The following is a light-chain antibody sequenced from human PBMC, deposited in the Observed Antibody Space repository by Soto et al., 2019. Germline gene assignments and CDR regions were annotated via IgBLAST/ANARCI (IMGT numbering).Light chain of an antibody. CDR2: DVS. V-gene: IGLV2-14*03. Sequence: QSVLTQPASVSGSPGQSITISCTGTSSDVGDYNYVSWYQQHPGKAPKFMIYDVSSRPSGVSNRFSGSKSGNTASLTISGLQAEDEADYYCCSYTTSNTRQIVFGTGTKVTVL. CDR3: CSYTTSNTRQIV. J-gene: IGLJ1*01. CDR1: SSDVGDYNY.